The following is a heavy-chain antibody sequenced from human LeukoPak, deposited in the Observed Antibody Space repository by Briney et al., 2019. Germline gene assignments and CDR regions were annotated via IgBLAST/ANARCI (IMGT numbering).Heavy chain of an antibody. V-gene: IGHV3-30*02. D-gene: IGHD6-19*01. CDR2: IRYDGSNK. Sequence: GGSLRLSCAASGFTFSSYGMHWVRQAPGKGLEWVAFIRYDGSNKYYADSVKGRFTISRDNAKNSLYLQMNSLRAEDMALYYCANGREGSGYSSGWYYFDYWGQGTLVTVSS. CDR1: GFTFSSYG. CDR3: ANGREGSGYSSGWYYFDY. J-gene: IGHJ4*02.